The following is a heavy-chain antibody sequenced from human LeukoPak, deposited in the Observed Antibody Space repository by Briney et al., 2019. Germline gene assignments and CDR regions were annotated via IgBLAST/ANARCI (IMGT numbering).Heavy chain of an antibody. CDR2: INHSEST. J-gene: IGHJ5*02. CDR3: ARKRGYSGSYYATLGVNWFDP. CDR1: GGSFSGYY. Sequence: SETQSLTCAVYGGSFSGYYWSWIRQPPGKGLEWIGEINHSESTNYNPSLKSRVTISVDTSKNQFSLKLSSVTAADTAVYYCARKRGYSGSYYATLGVNWFDPWGQGTLVTVSS. D-gene: IGHD1-26*01. V-gene: IGHV4-34*01.